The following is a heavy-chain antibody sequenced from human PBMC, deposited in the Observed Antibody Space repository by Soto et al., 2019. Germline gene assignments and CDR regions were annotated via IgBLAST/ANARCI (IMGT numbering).Heavy chain of an antibody. D-gene: IGHD3-3*01. CDR2: IYHSGST. V-gene: IGHV4-30-2*01. CDR1: GASIDSNAYS. CDR3: ARSEGLGVTTFDY. J-gene: IGHJ4*02. Sequence: SETLSLTCTVSGASIDSNAYSWSWIRQPPGKGLEWIGYIYHSGSTYYNPSLKSRVTISVDRSENQLSLKLNSVTAADTAVYYCARSEGLGVTTFDYWGQGTLVTVSS.